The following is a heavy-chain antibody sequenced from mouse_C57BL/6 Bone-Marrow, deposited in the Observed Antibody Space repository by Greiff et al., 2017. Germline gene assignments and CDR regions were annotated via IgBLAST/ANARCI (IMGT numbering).Heavy chain of an antibody. Sequence: QVQLKQSGAELMKPGASVKLSCKATGYTFTGYWIEWVKQRPGHGLEWIGEILPGRGSTNYNEKFKGKATFIADTSSNTAYMQLSSLTTEDAAIDYCARRDGYGGNFDYWGQGTTLTVSS. V-gene: IGHV1-9*01. J-gene: IGHJ2*01. CDR2: ILPGRGST. D-gene: IGHD2-2*01. CDR3: ARRDGYGGNFDY. CDR1: GYTFTGYW.